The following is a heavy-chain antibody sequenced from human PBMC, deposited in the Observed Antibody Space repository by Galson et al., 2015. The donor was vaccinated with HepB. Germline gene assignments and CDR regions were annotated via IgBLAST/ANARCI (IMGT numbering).Heavy chain of an antibody. CDR3: VKGVAVAIGFFDY. CDR1: GFTFSSYS. D-gene: IGHD5-12*01. J-gene: IGHJ4*02. V-gene: IGHV3-21*01. Sequence: SLRLSCAASGFTFSSYSMNWVRQAPGKGLEWVSSISSSSSYIYYADSVKGRFTISRDNAKNSLYLQMNSLRAEDTAVYYCVKGVAVAIGFFDYWGQGTLVTVSS. CDR2: ISSSSSYI.